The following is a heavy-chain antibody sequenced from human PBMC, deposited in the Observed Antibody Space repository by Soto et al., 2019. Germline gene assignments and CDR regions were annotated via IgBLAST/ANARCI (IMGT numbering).Heavy chain of an antibody. V-gene: IGHV1-69*12. J-gene: IGHJ6*02. Sequence: QVQLVQSGAEVKKPGSSVKVSCKASGGTFSSYAISWVRQAPGQGLEWMGGIIPIFGTANYAQKFQGRVTITADEYTSTAYMELSSLRSEDTAVYYCARGGTGYSSGWGYYGMDVWGQGTTVTVSS. CDR1: GGTFSSYA. CDR3: ARGGTGYSSGWGYYGMDV. D-gene: IGHD6-19*01. CDR2: IIPIFGTA.